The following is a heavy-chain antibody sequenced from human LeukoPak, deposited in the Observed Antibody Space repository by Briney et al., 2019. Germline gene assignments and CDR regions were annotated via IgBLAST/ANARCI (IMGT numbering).Heavy chain of an antibody. V-gene: IGHV4-59*01. J-gene: IGHJ4*02. D-gene: IGHD4-17*01. Sequence: PSETLSLTCTISGDSTNTYFWSWVRQPPGKGREWLGYIYYTGTTNYNPSLKSRVTISVDTSKNQFSLKVSSVTAADTGVYYCASKSTDHGELRFDYWGQGTLVTVSS. CDR1: GDSTNTYF. CDR3: ASKSTDHGELRFDY. CDR2: IYYTGTT.